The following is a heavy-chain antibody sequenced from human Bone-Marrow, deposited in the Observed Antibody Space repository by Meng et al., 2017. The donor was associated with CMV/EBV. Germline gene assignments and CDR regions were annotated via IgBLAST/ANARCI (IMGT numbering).Heavy chain of an antibody. CDR3: ARMIAAAFDY. D-gene: IGHD6-13*01. J-gene: IGHJ4*02. V-gene: IGHV3-72*01. Sequence: LSLTCAASGFIFSDHYMDWVRQAPGKGLEWVGRSRNKANRYTTEYAASVKGRFTISRDESKNSLYLQMNSLKTEDTAVYYCARMIAAAFDYWGQGTLVTVSS. CDR2: SRNKANRYTT. CDR1: GFIFSDHY.